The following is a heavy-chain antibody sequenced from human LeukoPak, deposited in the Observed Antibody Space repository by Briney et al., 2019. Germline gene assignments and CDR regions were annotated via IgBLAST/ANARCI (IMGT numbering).Heavy chain of an antibody. CDR3: ARGEEKATIIALDS. D-gene: IGHD5-24*01. Sequence: KTGGSLRLSCAASGFTFSNYDMHWVRQAPGKGLEWVSAISSSSSYIYYADSIKGRFTISRDNAENSLYLQMNSLRAVDTAVYFCARGEEKATIIALDSWGQGTLVTVSS. J-gene: IGHJ4*02. V-gene: IGHV3-21*01. CDR2: ISSSSSYI. CDR1: GFTFSNYD.